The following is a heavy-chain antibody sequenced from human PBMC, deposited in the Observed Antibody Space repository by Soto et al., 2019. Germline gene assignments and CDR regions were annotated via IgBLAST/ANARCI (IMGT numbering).Heavy chain of an antibody. D-gene: IGHD3-22*01. J-gene: IGHJ3*02. CDR2: ISYDGSNK. CDR1: EFTLSSDC. V-gene: IGHV3-30-3*02. CDR3: ASGYYVSSIIRAFDI. Sequence: LRPESASSEFTLSSDCMHRVSPDPDKEQEWVAVISYDGSNKYYADSVKGRFTISRDNSKNTLYLQMNSLRAEDTAVYYCASGYYVSSIIRAFDIWRQGSMVLVSS.